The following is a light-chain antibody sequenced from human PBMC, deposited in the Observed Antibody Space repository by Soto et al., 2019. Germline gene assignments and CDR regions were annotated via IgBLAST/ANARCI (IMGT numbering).Light chain of an antibody. V-gene: IGLV1-44*01. Sequence: QSALTQPPSASGTPGQRVTISCSGSSSNIGSNTVNWYQQLPGTAPKLLIYSNNQRPSGVPDRFSGSKSGTSAALAISGLQSEDEADYYWAAWDDSLNGWVFGVGTKLTVL. CDR2: SNN. CDR3: AAWDDSLNGWV. CDR1: SSNIGSNT. J-gene: IGLJ3*02.